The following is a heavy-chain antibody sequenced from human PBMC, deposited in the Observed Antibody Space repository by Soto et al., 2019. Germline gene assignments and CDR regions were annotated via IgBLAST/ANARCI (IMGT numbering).Heavy chain of an antibody. J-gene: IGHJ4*02. D-gene: IGHD5-12*01. Sequence: EVQLLESGGGLVQPGGSLRLSCAASGFTFSSYAMSWVRQAPGKGLEWVSAISGSGGSTYYADSVKGRFTISRDNSKNTLYLQMNSLRAEDTAVYYCAISKSGYDLFGVDYWGQGTLVTVSS. V-gene: IGHV3-23*01. CDR1: GFTFSSYA. CDR3: AISKSGYDLFGVDY. CDR2: ISGSGGST.